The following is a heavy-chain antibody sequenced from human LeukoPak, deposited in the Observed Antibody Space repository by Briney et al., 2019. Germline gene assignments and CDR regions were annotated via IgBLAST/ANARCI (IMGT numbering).Heavy chain of an antibody. V-gene: IGHV3-74*01. D-gene: IGHD2-8*01. CDR2: INSDGSST. CDR1: GFTFSSYW. Sequence: PGGSLRLSCAASGFTFSSYWMHWVRQAPGKGLVWVSRINSDGSSTRYADSVRGRFTISRDNAKNTLYLQMNSLRADDMAVYYCARDRDCTNNICAGSSRAFDIWGQGTMVTVSS. J-gene: IGHJ3*02. CDR3: ARDRDCTNNICAGSSRAFDI.